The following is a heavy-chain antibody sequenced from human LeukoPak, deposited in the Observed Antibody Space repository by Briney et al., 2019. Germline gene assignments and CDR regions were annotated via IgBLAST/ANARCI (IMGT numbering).Heavy chain of an antibody. Sequence: GGSLRLSCAASGFTFRNYGMHWVRLAPGKGLEWVAFIRYDGSIKYYVDSVKGRFTVSRDNSKNTLYLQMNSLRAEDTAVYYCAKDVNVGGDYFDYWGQGTLVTVSS. CDR1: GFTFRNYG. J-gene: IGHJ4*02. V-gene: IGHV3-30*02. CDR2: IRYDGSIK. D-gene: IGHD3-10*01. CDR3: AKDVNVGGDYFDY.